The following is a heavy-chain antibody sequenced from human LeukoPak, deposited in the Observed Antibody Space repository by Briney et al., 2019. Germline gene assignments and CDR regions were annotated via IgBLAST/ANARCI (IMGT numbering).Heavy chain of an antibody. D-gene: IGHD6-13*01. J-gene: IGHJ4*02. CDR1: GYTLTGYY. CDR3: ARYTAAAGFDS. V-gene: IGHV1-2*02. CDR2: INPNRGCT. Sequence: GASVKVSCKASGYTLTGYYMHWVRQAPGQGRECRGWINPNRGCTIYAQKFEGRVTMPGDTPISTAYMELNRLRSDDTGGVLCARYTAAAGFDSWGQGTLLT.